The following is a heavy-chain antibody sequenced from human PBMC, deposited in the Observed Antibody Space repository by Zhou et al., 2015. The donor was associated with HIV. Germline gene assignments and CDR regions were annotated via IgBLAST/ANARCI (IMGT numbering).Heavy chain of an antibody. J-gene: IGHJ4*02. D-gene: IGHD2-2*01. Sequence: QVELVQSAAAMKKPGASVQISCETRGVTGSKYFTHWVRQVPGGGLEWMGRINPSTGGTSYSEAFEGRISLTQGTATTISQMELLNLRAHDVGIYYCANQFESGGRVGYDVWGQGT. CDR3: ANQFESGGRVGYDV. CDR2: INPSTGGT. V-gene: IGHV1-2*05. CDR1: GVTGSKYF.